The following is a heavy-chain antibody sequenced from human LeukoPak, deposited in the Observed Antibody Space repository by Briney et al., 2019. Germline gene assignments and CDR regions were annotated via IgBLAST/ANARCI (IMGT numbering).Heavy chain of an antibody. CDR2: IYSGGST. D-gene: IGHD6-19*01. CDR3: AGSGLVFNFDY. Sequence: GGSLRLSCAAPGFTVSSNYMSSVRQAPGKGLEWVSVIYSGGSTYYTDSVKGRFTISRDNSKSTLYLQMNSLRAEDTAVYYCAGSGLVFNFDYWGQGTLVTVSS. J-gene: IGHJ4*02. V-gene: IGHV3-66*02. CDR1: GFTVSSNY.